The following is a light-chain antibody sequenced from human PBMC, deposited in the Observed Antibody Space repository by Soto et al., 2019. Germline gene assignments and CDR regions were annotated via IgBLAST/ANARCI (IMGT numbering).Light chain of an antibody. V-gene: IGLV2-14*01. J-gene: IGLJ3*02. CDR1: SSDVGGYNY. CDR2: EVS. Sequence: QSALTQPASVSGSPGQSITISCTGTSSDVGGYNYVSWYQQHPGKAPKLMINEVSNRPSGVSNRFSGSKSGNTASLTISGLQAEDEADYYCSSYTTSNTLEVFGGGTKLTVL. CDR3: SSYTTSNTLEV.